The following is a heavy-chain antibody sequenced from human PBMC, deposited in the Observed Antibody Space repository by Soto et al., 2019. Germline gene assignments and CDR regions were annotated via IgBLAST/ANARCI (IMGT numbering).Heavy chain of an antibody. CDR3: GGDSADFWSIVPLDN. CDR1: GGTFSSYT. Sequence: SVKVSCKASGGTFSSYTISWVRQAPGQGLEWMGRIIPILGIANYAQKFQGRVTITADKATSPAYMELSSLRSEDTAVYYCGGDSADFWSIVPLDNWGQGTMVTVSS. J-gene: IGHJ3*02. D-gene: IGHD3-3*01. CDR2: IIPILGIA. V-gene: IGHV1-69*04.